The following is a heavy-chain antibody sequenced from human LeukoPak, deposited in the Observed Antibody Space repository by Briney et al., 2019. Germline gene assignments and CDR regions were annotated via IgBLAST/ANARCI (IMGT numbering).Heavy chain of an antibody. CDR2: IYYSGST. V-gene: IGHV4-59*01. J-gene: IGHJ4*02. CDR3: ATSRYCSSTSCYANFDY. D-gene: IGHD2-2*01. CDR1: GGSISSYY. Sequence: SETLSLTCTVSGGSISSYYWSWLRQPPGKGLEWIGYIYYSGSTNYNPSLESRVTISVDTSENLFSLRLSSVTAADTAVYYCATSRYCSSTSCYANFDYWGQGTLVTVSS.